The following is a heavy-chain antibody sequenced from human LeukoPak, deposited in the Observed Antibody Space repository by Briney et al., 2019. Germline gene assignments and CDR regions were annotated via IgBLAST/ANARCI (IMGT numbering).Heavy chain of an antibody. CDR3: ARNAYCSSTSCPPKGYYYMDV. J-gene: IGHJ6*03. Sequence: SETLSLTCTVSGGSISSYYWSWIRQPPGKGLEWIGYIYYSGSTNYNPSLKSRVTISVDTSKNQFSLKLSSVTAADTAVYYCARNAYCSSTSCPPKGYYYMDVWGKGTTVTVSS. CDR1: GGSISSYY. CDR2: IYYSGST. V-gene: IGHV4-59*01. D-gene: IGHD2-2*01.